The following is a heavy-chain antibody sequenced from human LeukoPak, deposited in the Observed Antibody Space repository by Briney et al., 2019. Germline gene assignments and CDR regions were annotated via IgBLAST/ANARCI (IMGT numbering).Heavy chain of an antibody. Sequence: GGSLRLSCAASGFTFSSYAMSWVRQVPGKGLEWVSGILDSGYSTYYADSVKGRFTISRDNSNNTLYLQMNGLRAEDTAVYYCAKLGGHPLHNYYVGVWGKGTTVAVSS. CDR3: AKLGGHPLHNYYVGV. J-gene: IGHJ6*03. D-gene: IGHD3-16*01. V-gene: IGHV3-23*01. CDR1: GFTFSSYA. CDR2: ILDSGYST.